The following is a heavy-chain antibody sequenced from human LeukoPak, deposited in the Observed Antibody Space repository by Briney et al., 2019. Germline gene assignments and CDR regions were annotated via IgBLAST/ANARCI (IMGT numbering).Heavy chain of an antibody. CDR3: ARFLSVRWLQLREGFDY. Sequence: SETLSLTCTVSGGSISSYYWSWIRQPAGKGLEWIGRIYTSGSTNYNPSLKSRVTISVDTSKNQFSLKLSSVTAADTAVYYCARFLSVRWLQLREGFDYWGQGTLVTVSS. V-gene: IGHV4-4*07. CDR2: IYTSGST. CDR1: GGSISSYY. J-gene: IGHJ4*02. D-gene: IGHD5-24*01.